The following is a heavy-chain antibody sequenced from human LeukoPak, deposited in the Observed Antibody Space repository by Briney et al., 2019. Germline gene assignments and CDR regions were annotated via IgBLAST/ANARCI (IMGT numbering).Heavy chain of an antibody. D-gene: IGHD4-17*01. CDR2: INPNSGGT. J-gene: IGHJ4*02. V-gene: IGHV1-2*04. CDR1: GYTFTGYY. Sequence: ASVKVSCKDSGYTFTGYYMHWVRQAPGQGLEWMGWINPNSGGTNYAQKFQGWVTMTRDTSISTAYMELSRLRYDDTAVYYCARGDDYGDYVLDYWGQGTLVTVSS. CDR3: ARGDDYGDYVLDY.